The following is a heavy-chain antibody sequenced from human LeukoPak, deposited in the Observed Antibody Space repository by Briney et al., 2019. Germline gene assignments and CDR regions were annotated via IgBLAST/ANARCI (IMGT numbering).Heavy chain of an antibody. CDR1: GGSISSYY. D-gene: IGHD1-1*01. J-gene: IGHJ4*02. CDR3: ARHRPGGGEVNG. CDR2: IYYSGST. Sequence: PSETLSLTCTVSGGSISSYYWSWIRQPPGKGLEWIGYIYYSGSTNYNPSLKSRVTISVDTSKNQFSLKLSSVTAADTAVYYCARHRPGGGEVNGWGQGTLVTVSS. V-gene: IGHV4-59*08.